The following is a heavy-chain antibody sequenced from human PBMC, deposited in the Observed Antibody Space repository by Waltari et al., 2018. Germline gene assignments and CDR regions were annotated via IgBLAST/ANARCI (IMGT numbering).Heavy chain of an antibody. CDR2: TSASSGST. CDR1: GCIFSSFA. V-gene: IGHV3-23*01. J-gene: IGHJ4*02. Sequence: EVQLLESGGGLVQRGGSRRRPCSVSGCIFSSFAISWVRHTPGKGLEWVAGTSASSGSTYYADSVQGRFTISRDNSKKRVFLQMNSLRAEDTATYYCTKMRRNLPRDIIDNWGQGTQVIIAS. CDR3: TKMRRNLPRDIIDN.